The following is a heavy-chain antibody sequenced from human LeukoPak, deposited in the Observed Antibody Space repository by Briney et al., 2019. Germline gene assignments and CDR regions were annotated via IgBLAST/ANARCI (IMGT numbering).Heavy chain of an antibody. CDR2: IYPGDSDT. CDR3: ARSTPYGLGPGAFDY. Sequence: GESLKISCKGSGYSFTSYWIGWVRQMPGKGLEWMGIIYPGDSDTRYSPSFQGQVTISADKSISTAYLQWSSLKASDTAMYYCARSTPYGLGPGAFDYWGQGTLVTVSS. J-gene: IGHJ4*02. CDR1: GYSFTSYW. D-gene: IGHD4-17*01. V-gene: IGHV5-51*01.